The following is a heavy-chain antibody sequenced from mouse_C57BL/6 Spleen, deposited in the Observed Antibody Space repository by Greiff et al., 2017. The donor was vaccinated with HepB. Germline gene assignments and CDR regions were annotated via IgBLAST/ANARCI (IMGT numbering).Heavy chain of an antibody. CDR3: ARRYYSNAYFDY. CDR1: GFTFSSYA. V-gene: IGHV5-4*01. D-gene: IGHD2-5*01. Sequence: EVQGVESGGGLVKPGGSLKLSCAASGFTFSSYAMSWVRQTPEKRLEWVATISDGGSYTYYPDNVKGRFTISRDNAKNNLYLQMSHLKSEDTAMYYCARRYYSNAYFDYWGQGTTLTVSS. CDR2: ISDGGSYT. J-gene: IGHJ2*01.